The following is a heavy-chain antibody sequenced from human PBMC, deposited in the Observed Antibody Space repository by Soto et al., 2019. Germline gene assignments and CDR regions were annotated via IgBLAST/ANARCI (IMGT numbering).Heavy chain of an antibody. CDR1: GGSIRSGGYY. V-gene: IGHV4-31*03. CDR2: IYYSGST. CDR3: ARSPEATVTAVDY. Sequence: QVQLQESGPGLVKPSQTLSLTCTVSGGSIRSGGYYWIWIRQHPGQGLEWIGYIYYSGSTYYTPSLKSRVIISVDTSKNQFSLKLSSVTAADTAVSYCARSPEATVTAVDYWGQGTLVTVSS. D-gene: IGHD4-17*01. J-gene: IGHJ4*02.